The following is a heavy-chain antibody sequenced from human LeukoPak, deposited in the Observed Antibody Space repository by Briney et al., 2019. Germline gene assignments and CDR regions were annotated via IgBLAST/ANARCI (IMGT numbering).Heavy chain of an antibody. D-gene: IGHD3-10*02. CDR3: AELGITMIGGV. Sequence: GGSLRLSCAASGFTFSGYGMHWVRQAPGKGLEWVAFVRYDSSNKYYADSVKGRFTISRDNAKNSLYLQMNSLRAEDTAVYYCAELGITMIGGVWGKGTTVTISS. J-gene: IGHJ6*04. CDR1: GFTFSGYG. V-gene: IGHV3-30*02. CDR2: VRYDSSNK.